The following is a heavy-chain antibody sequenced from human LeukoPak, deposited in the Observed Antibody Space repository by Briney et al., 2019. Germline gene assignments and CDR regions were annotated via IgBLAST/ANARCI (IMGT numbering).Heavy chain of an antibody. D-gene: IGHD2-8*01. CDR1: GFTFDDYA. J-gene: IGHJ6*03. V-gene: IGHV3-23*01. CDR2: ISGSGGST. Sequence: AGGSLRLSCAASGFTFDDYAMHWVRQAPGKGLEWVSAISGSGGSTYYADSVKGRFTISRDNSKNALYLQMNRLRAEDTAVYYCAKYALKYRGSANYYYHYMDVWGKGTTVTVSS. CDR3: AKYALKYRGSANYYYHYMDV.